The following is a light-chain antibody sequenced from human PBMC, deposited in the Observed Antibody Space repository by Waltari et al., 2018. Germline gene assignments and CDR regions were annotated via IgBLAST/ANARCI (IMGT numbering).Light chain of an antibody. J-gene: IGLJ2*01. CDR1: SRDVGGYNF. CDR3: CSYAGTNILGI. Sequence: QSALTQPRSVSGSPGQSVTLYCTCTSRDVGGYNFVSWYQQHPGKSPKLMIYEVTKPPSWVPDRFSGSKSGNTASLTISGLQAEDEADYYCCSYAGTNILGIFGGGTKLTVL. CDR2: EVT. V-gene: IGLV2-11*01.